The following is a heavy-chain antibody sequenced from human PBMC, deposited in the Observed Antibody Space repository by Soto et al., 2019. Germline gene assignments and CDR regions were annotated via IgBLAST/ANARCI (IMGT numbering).Heavy chain of an antibody. CDR2: IYYSGST. Sequence: QVQLQESGPGLVKPSETLSLTCTVSGGSISSYYWSWIRQPQGKGLEWIGYIYYSGSTNYNPSLKSRATISVDTSKNQFSLKLSSVTAGDTAVYYCAREWGYYSDFWGQGTLVTVSS. CDR1: GGSISSYY. D-gene: IGHD3-16*01. CDR3: AREWGYYSDF. J-gene: IGHJ4*02. V-gene: IGHV4-59*01.